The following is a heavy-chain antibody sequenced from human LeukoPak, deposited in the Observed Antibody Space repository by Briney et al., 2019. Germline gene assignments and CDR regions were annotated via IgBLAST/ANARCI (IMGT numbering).Heavy chain of an antibody. D-gene: IGHD5-18*01. V-gene: IGHV3-30*04. CDR2: ISYDGSNK. Sequence: PGGSLRLSCAASGFTFSSYAMHWVRQAPGKGLEWVAVISYDGSNKYYADSVKGRFTISRDNSKNTLYLQMNSLRAEDTAVYYCAKYDRGYSYGGSFDYWGQGTLVTVSS. J-gene: IGHJ4*02. CDR1: GFTFSSYA. CDR3: AKYDRGYSYGGSFDY.